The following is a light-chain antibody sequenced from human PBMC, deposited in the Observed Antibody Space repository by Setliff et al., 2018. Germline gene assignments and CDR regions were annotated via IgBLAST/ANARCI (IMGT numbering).Light chain of an antibody. CDR2: GNN. J-gene: IGLJ1*01. CDR1: SSDIGAGYS. CDR3: QSYGGSVSGYV. Sequence: QSALAQPPSVSGAPGQRVTISCTGTSSDIGAGYSVHWYQQLPGAAPKLLIYGNNNRPSGVPDRFSGSKSGTSASLAITGLQAEDEADYYCQSYGGSVSGYVCGSGTKGTVL. V-gene: IGLV1-40*01.